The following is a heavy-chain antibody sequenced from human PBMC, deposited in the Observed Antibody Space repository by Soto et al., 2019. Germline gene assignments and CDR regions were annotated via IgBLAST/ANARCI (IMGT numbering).Heavy chain of an antibody. V-gene: IGHV3-74*01. Sequence: EVQLVESGGGLVQPGGSLRLSCAASGFTFSTYWIHWVRQAPGKGLVWVSRINSDGSSTNYADSVKGRFTISRDNAKNTLFPQMNSLRAEDTAVYYCARDRWGGGRDMDVWGQGTTVTVSS. CDR3: ARDRWGGGRDMDV. CDR2: INSDGSST. D-gene: IGHD3-10*01. J-gene: IGHJ6*02. CDR1: GFTFSTYW.